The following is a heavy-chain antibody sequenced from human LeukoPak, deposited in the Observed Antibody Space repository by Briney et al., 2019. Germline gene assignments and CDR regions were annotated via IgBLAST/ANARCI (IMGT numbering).Heavy chain of an antibody. CDR2: ISYDGSNK. Sequence: GRSLRLSCAASGFTFSSYGMHWVRQAPGKGLEWVAVISYDGSNKYYADSVKGRFTISRDNSKNTLYLQMNSLRAEDTAVYYCAKELEEQWLGTRPYYYYGMDVWGQGTTVTVSS. J-gene: IGHJ6*02. D-gene: IGHD6-19*01. CDR3: AKELEEQWLGTRPYYYYGMDV. V-gene: IGHV3-30*18. CDR1: GFTFSSYG.